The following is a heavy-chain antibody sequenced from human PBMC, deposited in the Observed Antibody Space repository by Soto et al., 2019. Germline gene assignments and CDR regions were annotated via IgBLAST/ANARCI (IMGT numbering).Heavy chain of an antibody. CDR2: IIPIFGTA. D-gene: IGHD4-17*01. CDR3: ARDSAEYGDYSG. V-gene: IGHV1-69*13. J-gene: IGHJ4*02. CDR1: GGTFSSYA. Sequence: SVKVSCKASGGTFSSYAISWVRQAPGQGLERMGGIIPIFGTANYAQKFQGRVTITADESTSTAYMELSSLRSEDTAVYYCARDSAEYGDYSGWGQGTLVTVSS.